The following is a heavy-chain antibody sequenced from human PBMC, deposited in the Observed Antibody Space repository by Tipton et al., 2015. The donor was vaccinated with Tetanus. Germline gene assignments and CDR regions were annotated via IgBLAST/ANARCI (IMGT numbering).Heavy chain of an antibody. V-gene: IGHV4-30-2*01. CDR3: ARGAVTTFYFDY. Sequence: LRLSCAVSGGSISSGGYSWSWIRQPPGKGLEWIGYIYHSGSTYYNPSLKSRVTISVDRSKNQFSLKLSSVTAADTAVYYCARGAVTTFYFDYWGQGTLVTVSS. D-gene: IGHD4-17*01. CDR2: IYHSGST. J-gene: IGHJ4*02. CDR1: GGSISSGGYS.